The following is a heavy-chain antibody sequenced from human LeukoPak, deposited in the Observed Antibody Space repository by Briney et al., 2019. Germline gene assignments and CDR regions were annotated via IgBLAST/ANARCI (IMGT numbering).Heavy chain of an antibody. J-gene: IGHJ3*02. CDR3: ARGRRDCSGGSCRVAFDI. CDR1: GYTFTSYG. CDR2: ISAYNGNT. Sequence: ASVKVSCKASGYTFTSYGISWVRQAPGQGLEWMGWISAYNGNTNYAQKLQGRVTMTTDTSTSTAYMELRSLRSDDTAVYYCARGRRDCSGGSCRVAFDIWGQGTMVTVSS. D-gene: IGHD2-15*01. V-gene: IGHV1-18*01.